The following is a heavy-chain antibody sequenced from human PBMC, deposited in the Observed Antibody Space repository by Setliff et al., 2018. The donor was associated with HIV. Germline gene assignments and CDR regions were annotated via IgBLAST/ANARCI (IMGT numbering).Heavy chain of an antibody. V-gene: IGHV4-39*02. CDR3: ARELDNRYNSDPFDV. Sequence: SETLSLTCSVSGDSIRNSRDYWGWIRQPPGKGLEWIGNIYYSGTTYYSPSLNSRVTISVDRSRNHFSLRLSAVTAADTAVYYCARELDNRYNSDPFDVWGQGTMVTVSS. D-gene: IGHD1-20*01. CDR2: IYYSGTT. CDR1: GDSIRNSRDY. J-gene: IGHJ3*01.